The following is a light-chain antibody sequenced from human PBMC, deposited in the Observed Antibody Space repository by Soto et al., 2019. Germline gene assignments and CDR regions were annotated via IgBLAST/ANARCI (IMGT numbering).Light chain of an antibody. CDR1: QSVSSN. V-gene: IGKV3-15*01. CDR3: QQYNNWPGT. J-gene: IGKJ3*01. CDR2: GAS. Sequence: EIVMTQSPATLSVSPGERATLSCRASQSVSSNLAWYQQKPGQAPRLLIYGASTRATGIPARFSGSGSGTEFTPTISSLQSEDFAFYYCQQYNNWPGTIGPGTKVDIK.